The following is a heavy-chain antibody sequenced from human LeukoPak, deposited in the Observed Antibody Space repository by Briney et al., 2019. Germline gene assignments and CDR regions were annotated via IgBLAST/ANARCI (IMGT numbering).Heavy chain of an antibody. CDR3: AKGGIRASIGYFDY. J-gene: IGHJ4*02. D-gene: IGHD2-21*01. CDR2: ISGSGGST. Sequence: GGSLRLSCGASGFTFSSYAMSGVRQAPGKGLEWVSAISGSGGSTYYADSVKGRFTISRDNSKNTLYLQMNSLRAEDTAVYYCAKGGIRASIGYFDYWGQGTLVTVSS. V-gene: IGHV3-23*01. CDR1: GFTFSSYA.